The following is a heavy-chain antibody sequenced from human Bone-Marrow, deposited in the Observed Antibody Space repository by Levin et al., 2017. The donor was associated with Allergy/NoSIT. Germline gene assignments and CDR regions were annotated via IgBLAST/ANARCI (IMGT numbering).Heavy chain of an antibody. CDR1: GGSFSGLY. CDR3: ARIREGYHPFDVFDL. J-gene: IGHJ3*01. D-gene: IGHD3-16*02. Sequence: SQTLSLTCAVYGGSFSGLYWSWICQSPGQGLEWIGEVNTVGDINYSPSFKSRVTISADTSKNQVSLRLTSLTAADTAVYYCARIREGYHPFDVFDLWGQGTRVTVSS. V-gene: IGHV4-34*01. CDR2: VNTVGDI.